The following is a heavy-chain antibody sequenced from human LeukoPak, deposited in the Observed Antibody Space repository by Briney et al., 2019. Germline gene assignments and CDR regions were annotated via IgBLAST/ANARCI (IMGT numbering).Heavy chain of an antibody. CDR1: GGTFSTYG. Sequence: SVKVSCKASGGTFSTYGISWVRQAPGQGLEWLGRIIPILGIANYAQKFQGRVTLTRDTSINTAYMEVSSLTSDDTAFYYCARAPMGTAPLYWGQGTLVTVSS. J-gene: IGHJ4*02. CDR3: ARAPMGTAPLY. D-gene: IGHD5-18*01. CDR2: IIPILGIA. V-gene: IGHV1-69*04.